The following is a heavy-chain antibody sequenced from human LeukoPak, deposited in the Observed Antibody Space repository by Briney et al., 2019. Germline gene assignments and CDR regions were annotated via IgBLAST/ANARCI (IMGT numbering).Heavy chain of an antibody. CDR1: GYTFTGYY. Sequence: ASVKVSCKASGYTFTGYYMHWVRQAPGQGLEWMGWINPNSGGTNYAQKFQGRVTMTRDTSISTAYMELSRLRSDDTAVYYCARGYGGNSGGFDYWGQGTLVTVSS. CDR3: ARGYGGNSGGFDY. CDR2: INPNSGGT. D-gene: IGHD4-23*01. V-gene: IGHV1-2*02. J-gene: IGHJ4*02.